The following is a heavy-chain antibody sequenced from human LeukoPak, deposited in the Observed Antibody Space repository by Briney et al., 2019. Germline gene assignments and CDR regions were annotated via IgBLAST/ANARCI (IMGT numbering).Heavy chain of an antibody. V-gene: IGHV4-34*01. D-gene: IGHD3-3*01. CDR3: ARDKSVDFWSGYYTLFDY. CDR2: INHSGST. CDR1: GGSFSGYY. J-gene: IGHJ4*02. Sequence: SETLSLTCAVYGGSFSGYYWSWIRQPPGKGLEWIGEINHSGSTNYNPSLKSRVTISVDTSKNQFSLKLSSVTAADTAVYYCARDKSVDFWSGYYTLFDYWGQGTLVTVSS.